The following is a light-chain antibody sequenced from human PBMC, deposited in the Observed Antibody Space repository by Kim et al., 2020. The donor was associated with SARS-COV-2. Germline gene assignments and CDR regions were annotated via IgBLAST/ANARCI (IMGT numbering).Light chain of an antibody. V-gene: IGLV1-40*01. CDR2: ANN. J-gene: IGLJ2*01. Sequence: GQRVTFSCTGSSSNIGAGSDVHWYQQLPGTAPKLLIYANNNRPSGVPDRFSGSKSGTSASLAITGLQAEDEADYYCQSFDRSLSVVFGGGTQLTVL. CDR3: QSFDRSLSVV. CDR1: SSNIGAGSD.